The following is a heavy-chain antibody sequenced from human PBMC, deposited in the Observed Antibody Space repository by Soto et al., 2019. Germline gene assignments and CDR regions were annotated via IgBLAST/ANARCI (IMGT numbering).Heavy chain of an antibody. Sequence: QVQLVQSGAEVKKPGSSVKVSCKASRDTFSKYAFNWVRQAPGQGLEWMGWIIPIFDSRNYAENFQGRVTITADESTSTAYMELRSLRFEDTAVYYCARGETYLGVWGQGTTVTVSS. J-gene: IGHJ6*02. CDR1: RDTFSKYA. CDR3: ARGETYLGV. CDR2: IIPIFDSR. V-gene: IGHV1-69*01. D-gene: IGHD3-16*01.